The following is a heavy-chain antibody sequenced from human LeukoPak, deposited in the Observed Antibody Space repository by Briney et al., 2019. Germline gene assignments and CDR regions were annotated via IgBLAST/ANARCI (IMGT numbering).Heavy chain of an antibody. J-gene: IGHJ4*02. CDR3: ARAGTQTYFFDY. V-gene: IGHV4-61*02. D-gene: IGHD1-14*01. CDR2: IYTSGST. CDR1: GGSISSGSYY. Sequence: ASETLSLXCTVSGGSISSGSYYWSWIRQPAGKGLEWIGRIYTSGSTNFNPSLKSRVTISLDTSKNQFSLKLSSVTAADTAVYSCARAGTQTYFFDYWGQGTLVTVSS.